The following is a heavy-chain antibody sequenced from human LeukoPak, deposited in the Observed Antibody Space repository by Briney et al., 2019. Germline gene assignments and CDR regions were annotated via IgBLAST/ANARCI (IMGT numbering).Heavy chain of an antibody. CDR2: MNPNSGNT. CDR3: ARESLPLGDAFDI. CDR1: GYTFTGYD. Sequence: ASVKVSCKASGYTFTGYDINWVRQAAGQGLEWMGWMNPNSGNTGYAQKFQGRVTMTRNTSISTAYMELSSLRSEDTAVYYCARESLPLGDAFDIWGQGTMVTVSS. D-gene: IGHD3-16*01. V-gene: IGHV1-8*01. J-gene: IGHJ3*02.